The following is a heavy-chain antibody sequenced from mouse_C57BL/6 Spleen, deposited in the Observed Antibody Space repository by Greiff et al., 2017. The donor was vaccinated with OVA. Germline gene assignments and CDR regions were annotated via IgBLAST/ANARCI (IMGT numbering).Heavy chain of an antibody. J-gene: IGHJ4*01. CDR3: ALLYYGSSYEAMDY. V-gene: IGHV1-36*01. CDR1: GFTFTDYY. Sequence: EVQLQQSGPVLVKPGPSVKISCKASGFTFTDYYMHWVKQSHGKSLEWIGLVYPYNGGTSYNQKFKGKATLTVDTSSSTAYMELNSLTSEGSAVYYCALLYYGSSYEAMDYWGQGTSVTVSS. CDR2: VYPYNGGT. D-gene: IGHD1-1*01.